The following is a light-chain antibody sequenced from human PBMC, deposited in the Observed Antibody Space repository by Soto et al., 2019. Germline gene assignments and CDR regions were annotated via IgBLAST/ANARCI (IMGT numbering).Light chain of an antibody. CDR2: AAS. CDR3: QQYNSYSPWT. J-gene: IGKJ1*01. CDR1: QGITNW. Sequence: DTRLTQSPSSVSASVGDRVTITCRASQGITNWLAWYQQKPGKAPKLLIYAASGLPSGVPSRFSGSGSGTEFTLTISSLQPDDFATYYCQQYNSYSPWTFGQGTKVDIK. V-gene: IGKV1D-16*01.